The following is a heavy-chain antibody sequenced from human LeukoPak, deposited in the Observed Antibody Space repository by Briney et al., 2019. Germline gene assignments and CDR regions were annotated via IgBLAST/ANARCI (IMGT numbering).Heavy chain of an antibody. D-gene: IGHD5-12*01. CDR3: ARAGDSGYASDFDY. Sequence: SETLSLTCTVSGGSISSYYWSWIRQPPGKGLEWIGYIYYSGSTNYNPSLKSRVTISVDTSKNQFSLKLSSVTAADTAEYYCARAGDSGYASDFDYWGQGTLVTVSS. CDR1: GGSISSYY. J-gene: IGHJ4*02. CDR2: IYYSGST. V-gene: IGHV4-59*01.